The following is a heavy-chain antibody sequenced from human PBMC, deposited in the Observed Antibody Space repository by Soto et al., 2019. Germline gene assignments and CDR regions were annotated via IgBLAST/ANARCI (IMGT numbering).Heavy chain of an antibody. D-gene: IGHD2-21*02. J-gene: IGHJ4*02. CDR1: GGSISSVNYY. CDR3: ARGWQTVTETYDY. V-gene: IGHV4-31*03. Sequence: QVQLQESGPGLVKPSQTLSLTCRVSGGSISSVNYYWHWIRQHPGKGLECIGYIFYSGSTYYNPSLKSRVTISVDTYKCQFSLKLGSVTAADTAVYYCARGWQTVTETYDYWGQGTLVTVSS. CDR2: IFYSGST.